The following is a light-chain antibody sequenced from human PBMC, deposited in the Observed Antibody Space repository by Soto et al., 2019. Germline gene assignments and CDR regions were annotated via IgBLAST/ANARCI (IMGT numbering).Light chain of an antibody. J-gene: IGLJ2*01. CDR2: NTT. CDR3: ASWDDSLSGVV. CDR1: SSNIGVHP. Sequence: QSVVTQPPSASGTPGQGVSISCSGSSSNIGVHPVNWYQQVPGTAPKLLIYNTTQRPSGVPDRFSGSKSGTSASLAISGLHSEDEAAYHCASWDDSLSGVVFGGGTKLTVL. V-gene: IGLV1-44*01.